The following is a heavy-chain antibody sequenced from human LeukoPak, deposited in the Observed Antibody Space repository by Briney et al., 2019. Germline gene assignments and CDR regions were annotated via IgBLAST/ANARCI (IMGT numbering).Heavy chain of an antibody. CDR3: ALEGMATLDAFDI. CDR2: IIPILGIA. J-gene: IGHJ3*02. V-gene: IGHV1-69*02. Sequence: SVEVSCKASGGTFSSYTINWVRQAPGQGLEWMGRIIPILGIANYAQKFQGRVTITADKSTSTAYMELSSLRSEDTAVYYCALEGMATLDAFDIWGQGTMVTVSS. CDR1: GGTFSSYT. D-gene: IGHD5-24*01.